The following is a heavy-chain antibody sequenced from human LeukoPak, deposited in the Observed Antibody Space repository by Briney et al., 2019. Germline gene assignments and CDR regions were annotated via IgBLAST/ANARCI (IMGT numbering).Heavy chain of an antibody. CDR3: ANDFDH. Sequence: GGSLRLSCAASGFTFNNYAMSWVRQAPGKGLEWVSTISGSNDNTYYADSVKGRFTISRDISKNTLYLQMNSLRADDTAVYYCANDFDHWGQGTLVTVSS. V-gene: IGHV3-23*01. CDR1: GFTFNNYA. CDR2: ISGSNDNT. J-gene: IGHJ4*02.